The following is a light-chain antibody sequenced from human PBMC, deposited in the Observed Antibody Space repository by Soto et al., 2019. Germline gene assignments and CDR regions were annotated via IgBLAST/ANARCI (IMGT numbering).Light chain of an antibody. V-gene: IGKV1-39*01. CDR1: QSISSY. J-gene: IGKJ1*01. CDR2: AAS. Sequence: IHMTLSPSSLSASVGDTVTITFVARQSISSYFNWYQQKPGKAPKLLIYAASSLQSWGPSRFSGSGSGTDVILTISRLQPDDVATDYCQQRYSTPGTFGRGTKVDI. CDR3: QQRYSTPGT.